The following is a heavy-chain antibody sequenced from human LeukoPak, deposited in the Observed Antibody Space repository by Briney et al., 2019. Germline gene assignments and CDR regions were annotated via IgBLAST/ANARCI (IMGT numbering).Heavy chain of an antibody. J-gene: IGHJ4*02. D-gene: IGHD1-26*01. V-gene: IGHV3-33*08. Sequence: GTSLRLSCAASGFTFSSYVMHWVRQAPGKGFEWVAVIWYDGSNKYYADSVKGRFTISRDNSKNTLYLQMNSLRAEDTAVYYCARDVVGASSRLDYWGQGTLVTVSS. CDR2: IWYDGSNK. CDR1: GFTFSSYV. CDR3: ARDVVGASSRLDY.